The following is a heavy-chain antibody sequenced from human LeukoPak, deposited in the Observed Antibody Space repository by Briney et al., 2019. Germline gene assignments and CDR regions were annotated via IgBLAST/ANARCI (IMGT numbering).Heavy chain of an antibody. V-gene: IGHV3-53*05. Sequence: PGGSLRLSCAASGFTVSSNYMSWVRQAPGKGLEWVSVIYSGGSTYYADSVKGRCTISRDISKSTLYLQMNSLRVEDTAVYYCARASYVYGSGSYYSFDYWGQGTLVTVSS. D-gene: IGHD3-10*01. CDR3: ARASYVYGSGSYYSFDY. J-gene: IGHJ4*02. CDR2: IYSGGST. CDR1: GFTVSSNY.